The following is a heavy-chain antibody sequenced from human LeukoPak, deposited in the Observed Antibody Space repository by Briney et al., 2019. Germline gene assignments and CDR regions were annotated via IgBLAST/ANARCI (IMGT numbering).Heavy chain of an antibody. CDR3: ARGVWSSRNAFDI. J-gene: IGHJ3*02. V-gene: IGHV3-7*01. CDR1: GFSFTTSW. CDR2: IKPDATEK. D-gene: IGHD1-14*01. Sequence: GGSLRLSCAASGFSFTTSWMSWVRQAPGKGLEWVANIKPDATEKHYVDSVRGRFTISRDNAQNSLSQEMSSLRAEDTAVYYCARGVWSSRNAFDIWGQGTMVTVSS.